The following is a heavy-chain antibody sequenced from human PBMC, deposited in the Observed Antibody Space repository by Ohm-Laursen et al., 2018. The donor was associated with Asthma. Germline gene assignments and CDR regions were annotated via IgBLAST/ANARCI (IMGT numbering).Heavy chain of an antibody. D-gene: IGHD3-16*02. J-gene: IGHJ4*02. Sequence: SDTLSLTCAVSGGSISSGGYSWSWIRQPPGKGLEWIGYIYHSGSTYYSPSLKRRVTISVDTSKNHFSLKLNSVTAADTAVYYCARERASGVGVIGYWGQGTLVTVSS. V-gene: IGHV4-30-2*01. CDR1: GGSISSGGYS. CDR3: ARERASGVGVIGY. CDR2: IYHSGST.